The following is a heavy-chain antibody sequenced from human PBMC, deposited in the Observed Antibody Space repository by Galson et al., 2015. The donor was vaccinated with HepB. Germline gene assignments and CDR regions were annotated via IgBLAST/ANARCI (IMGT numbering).Heavy chain of an antibody. CDR3: ARVNEYSSGWQTSYYYGMDV. Sequence: SVKVSCKASGYTFTSYYMHWVRQAPGQGLEWMGIINPSGGSTSYAQKFQCRVTMTRDTSTSTVYMELSSLRSEDTAVYYCARVNEYSSGWQTSYYYGMDVWGQGTTVTVSS. D-gene: IGHD6-19*01. J-gene: IGHJ6*02. V-gene: IGHV1-46*01. CDR1: GYTFTSYY. CDR2: INPSGGST.